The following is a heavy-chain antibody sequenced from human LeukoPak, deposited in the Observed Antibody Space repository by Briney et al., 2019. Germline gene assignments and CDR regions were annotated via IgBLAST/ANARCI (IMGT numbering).Heavy chain of an antibody. CDR1: GGSISSHY. V-gene: IGHV4-59*11. CDR3: ARARPNVIMSGRGSLLVS. CDR2: IHHSGST. D-gene: IGHD3-10*01. J-gene: IGHJ4*02. Sequence: PSETLSLTCTVSGGSISSHYWTWIRQPPGNGMEWIGYIHHSGSTNNNPSVKSRLTMSIDPSKSQLSLRVSSVTRAHTAFFYCARARPNVIMSGRGSLLVSRGQGALVGVSS.